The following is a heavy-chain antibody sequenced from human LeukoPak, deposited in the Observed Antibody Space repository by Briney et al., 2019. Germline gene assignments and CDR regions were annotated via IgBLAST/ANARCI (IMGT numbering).Heavy chain of an antibody. CDR1: GGSISSGGYY. Sequence: SQTLSLTCTVSGGSISSGGYYWSWIRQHPGKGLEWIGYIYYSGSTYYNPSLKSRVTISVDTSKNQFSLKLSSVTAADTAVYYCARATMIVVEVDYWGQGTLVTVSS. D-gene: IGHD3-22*01. CDR3: ARATMIVVEVDY. J-gene: IGHJ4*02. CDR2: IYYSGST. V-gene: IGHV4-31*03.